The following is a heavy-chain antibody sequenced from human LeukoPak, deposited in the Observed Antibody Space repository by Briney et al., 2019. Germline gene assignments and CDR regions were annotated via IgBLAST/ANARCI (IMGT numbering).Heavy chain of an antibody. CDR3: ARDRGIAAAGNNYFDY. Sequence: GRSLRLSCAASGFTFSSYSMNWVRQAPGKGLEWVSSISSSSSYIYYADSVKGRFTISRDNAKNSLYLQMNSLRAEDTAVYYCARDRGIAAAGNNYFDYWGQGTLVTVSS. J-gene: IGHJ4*02. CDR1: GFTFSSYS. V-gene: IGHV3-21*01. CDR2: ISSSSSYI. D-gene: IGHD6-13*01.